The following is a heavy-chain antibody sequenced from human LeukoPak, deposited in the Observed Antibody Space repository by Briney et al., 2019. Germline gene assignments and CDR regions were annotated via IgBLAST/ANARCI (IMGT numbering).Heavy chain of an antibody. D-gene: IGHD5-12*01. CDR2: ISADNGNT. Sequence: ASVKVSCKASGYTFTSYGISWVRQAPGQGLEWMGWISADNGNTNYAQKLQGRVTMTTDTSTTTAYMELSRLRSDDTAVYYRARRGYGVYDYCMDFWGKGTTVTVSS. J-gene: IGHJ6*03. CDR1: GYTFTSYG. V-gene: IGHV1-18*01. CDR3: ARRGYGVYDYCMDF.